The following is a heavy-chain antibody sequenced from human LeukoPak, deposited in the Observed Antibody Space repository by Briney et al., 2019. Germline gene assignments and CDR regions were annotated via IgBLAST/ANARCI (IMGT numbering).Heavy chain of an antibody. D-gene: IGHD3-10*01. CDR3: ATDYYGSGSSPLTFDY. V-gene: IGHV1-46*01. CDR1: GYTFTSYY. CDR2: INPSGGST. Sequence: ASVKVSCKASGYTFTSYYMHWVRQAPGQGLEWMGIINPSGGSTSYAQKFQGKVTMTRDMSTSTVYMELSSLRSEDTAVYYCATDYYGSGSSPLTFDYWGQGTLVTVSS. J-gene: IGHJ4*02.